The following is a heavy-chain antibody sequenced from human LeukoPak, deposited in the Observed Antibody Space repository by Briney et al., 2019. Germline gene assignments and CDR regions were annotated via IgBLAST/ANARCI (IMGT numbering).Heavy chain of an antibody. CDR1: GYTFTGYY. J-gene: IGHJ4*02. CDR2: ISPNSVGT. Sequence: GASVKVSCKASGYTFTGYYMHWVRQAPAQGLEWMGWISPNSVGTNYAQKFQGRVTLTRDTSITTAYMELRRLRSDDTAVYYRARGLRDSPAFDSWGQGTLVTVSS. D-gene: IGHD2-2*01. V-gene: IGHV1-2*02. CDR3: ARGLRDSPAFDS.